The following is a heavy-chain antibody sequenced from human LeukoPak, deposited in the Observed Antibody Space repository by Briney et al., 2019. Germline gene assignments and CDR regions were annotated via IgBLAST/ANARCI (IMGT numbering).Heavy chain of an antibody. CDR3: ARGLWFGEFAGYYYGMDV. D-gene: IGHD3-10*01. J-gene: IGHJ6*02. Sequence: SETLSLTCAVYGGSFSGYYWSWIRQPPGKGLEGIGEINHSGSTNYNPSLKSRVTISVDTSKNQFSLKLSSVTAADTAVYYCARGLWFGEFAGYYYGMDVWGQGTTVTVSS. CDR2: INHSGST. CDR1: GGSFSGYY. V-gene: IGHV4-34*01.